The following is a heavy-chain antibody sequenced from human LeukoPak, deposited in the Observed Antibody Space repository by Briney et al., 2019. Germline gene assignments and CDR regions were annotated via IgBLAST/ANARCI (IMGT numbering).Heavy chain of an antibody. CDR3: ARATVTTYQGWFDP. D-gene: IGHD4-17*01. Sequence: PSETLSLTCTVSGGSISSYYWSWIRQPAGKGLEWIGRLYTSGSTNYNPSLKSRVTMSVDTSKNQFSLKLSSVTAADTAVYYCARATVTTYQGWFDPRGQGTLVTVSS. V-gene: IGHV4-4*07. J-gene: IGHJ5*02. CDR1: GGSISSYY. CDR2: LYTSGST.